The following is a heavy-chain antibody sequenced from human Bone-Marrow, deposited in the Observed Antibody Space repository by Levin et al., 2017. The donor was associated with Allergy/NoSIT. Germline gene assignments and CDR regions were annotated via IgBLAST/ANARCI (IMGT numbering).Heavy chain of an antibody. CDR2: IRGTLYGGTT. D-gene: IGHD6-19*01. Sequence: GGSLRLSCTTSGFTFGDYAMSWYRQAPGKGPEWVAFIRGTLYGGTTDYAASVKGRFSISRDGSKSIAYLQMNSLKTEDTAVYYCSRHSERAVSGPYYDNDMDVWGQGTTVTVSS. CDR3: SRHSERAVSGPYYDNDMDV. CDR1: GFTFGDYA. V-gene: IGHV3-49*01. J-gene: IGHJ6*02.